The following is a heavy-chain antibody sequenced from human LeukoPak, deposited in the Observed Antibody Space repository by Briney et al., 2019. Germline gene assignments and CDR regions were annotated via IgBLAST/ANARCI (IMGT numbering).Heavy chain of an antibody. D-gene: IGHD3-10*01. J-gene: IGHJ4*02. CDR3: ARSSEYYYGSGSPFND. CDR2: IYHSGST. CDR1: GGSISSGGYS. Sequence: PSETLSLTCAVSGGSISSGGYSWSWIRQPPGKGLEWIGYIYHSGSTYYNPSLKSRVTISVDRSKNQFSLKLSSVTAADTAVYYCARSSEYYYGSGSPFNDWGQGTLVTVSS. V-gene: IGHV4-30-2*01.